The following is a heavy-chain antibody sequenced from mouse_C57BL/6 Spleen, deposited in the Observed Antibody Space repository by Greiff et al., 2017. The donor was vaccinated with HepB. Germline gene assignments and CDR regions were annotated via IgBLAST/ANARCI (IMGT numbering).Heavy chain of an antibody. CDR2: ISYDGSN. CDR3: ARGSSGLAMDY. Sequence: ESGPGLVKPSQSLSLTCSVTGYSITSGYYWNWIRQFPGNKLEWMGYISYDGSNNYNPSLKNRISITRDTSKNQFFLKLNSVTTEDTATYYCARGSSGLAMDYWGQGTSVTVSS. V-gene: IGHV3-6*01. D-gene: IGHD3-1*01. CDR1: GYSITSGYY. J-gene: IGHJ4*01.